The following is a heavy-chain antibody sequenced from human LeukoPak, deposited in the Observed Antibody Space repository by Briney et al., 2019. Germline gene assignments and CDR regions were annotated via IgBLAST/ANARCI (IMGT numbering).Heavy chain of an antibody. V-gene: IGHV3-49*04. J-gene: IGHJ6*02. CDR2: IRSKAHGGTT. D-gene: IGHD3-9*01. CDR1: GFTFGDYA. Sequence: GGSLRLSCTASGFTFGDYAMSWVRQAPGKGLEWVGFIRSKAHGGTTEYAASVKGRFTISRDDSKSIAYLQMNSLKTEDTAVYYCTRDPRSRYYDILTGYPYGMDVWGQGTTVTVSS. CDR3: TRDPRSRYYDILTGYPYGMDV.